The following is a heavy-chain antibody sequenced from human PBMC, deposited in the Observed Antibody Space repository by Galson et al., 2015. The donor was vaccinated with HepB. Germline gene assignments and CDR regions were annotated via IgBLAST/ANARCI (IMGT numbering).Heavy chain of an antibody. Sequence: SLRLSCAASGFTFSSYDMHWVRQATGKGLEWVSAIGTAGDPYYPGSVRGRFTISRENAKNSLYLQMNSLRAGDTAVYYCARAVRYDYYGSGSYYTPYYFDYWGQGTLVTVSS. D-gene: IGHD3-10*01. J-gene: IGHJ4*02. CDR3: ARAVRYDYYGSGSYYTPYYFDY. V-gene: IGHV3-13*05. CDR1: GFTFSSYD. CDR2: IGTAGDP.